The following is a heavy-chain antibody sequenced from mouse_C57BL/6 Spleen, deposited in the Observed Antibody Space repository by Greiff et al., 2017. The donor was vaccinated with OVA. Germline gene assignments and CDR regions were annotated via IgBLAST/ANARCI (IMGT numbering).Heavy chain of an antibody. CDR3: TRAPSYGSIDY. V-gene: IGHV5-9-1*02. CDR2: ISSGGDYI. Sequence: EVKLMESGEGLVKPGGSLKLSCAASGFTFSSYAMSWVRQTPEKRLEWVAYISSGGDYIYYADTVKGRFTISRDNARNTLYLQMSSLKSEDTAMYYCTRAPSYGSIDYWGQGTTLTVSS. J-gene: IGHJ2*01. CDR1: GFTFSSYA. D-gene: IGHD1-1*01.